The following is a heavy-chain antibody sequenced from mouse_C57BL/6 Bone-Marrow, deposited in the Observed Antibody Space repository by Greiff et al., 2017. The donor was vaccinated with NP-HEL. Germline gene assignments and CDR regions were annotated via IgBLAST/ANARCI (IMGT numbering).Heavy chain of an antibody. V-gene: IGHV1-7*01. J-gene: IGHJ2*01. D-gene: IGHD3-2*02. CDR2: INPSSGYT. CDR1: GYTFTSYW. CDR3: AREGAQASYYFDY. Sequence: VHLVESGAELAKPGASVKLSCKASGYTFTSYWMHWVKQRPGQGLEWIGYINPSSGYTKYNQKFKDKATLTADKSSSTAYMQLSSLTYEDSAVYYCAREGAQASYYFDYWGQGTTLTVSS.